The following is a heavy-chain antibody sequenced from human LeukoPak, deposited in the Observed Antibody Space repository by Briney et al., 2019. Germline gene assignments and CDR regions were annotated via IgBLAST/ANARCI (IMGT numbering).Heavy chain of an antibody. CDR3: ARVGYQLLYDY. J-gene: IGHJ4*02. D-gene: IGHD2-2*02. V-gene: IGHV4-61*01. CDR2: IYYSGCT. Sequence: PSETLSLTCTVSGGSVSSGSYYWSRIRQPPGKGLEWIGYIYYSGCTNYNPSLKSRVTISVDTSKNQFSLKLSSVTAADTAVYYCARVGYQLLYDYWGQGTLVTVSS. CDR1: GGSVSSGSYY.